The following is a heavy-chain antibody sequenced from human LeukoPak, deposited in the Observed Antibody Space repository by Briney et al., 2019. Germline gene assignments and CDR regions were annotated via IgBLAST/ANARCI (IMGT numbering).Heavy chain of an antibody. CDR3: ARGGDFWSSKSNWFDP. Sequence: ASVKVSCKASGYTFTSYDINWVRQATGQGLEWMGWMNPNSGNTGYAQKFQGRVTMTRNTSISTAYMELSSLRSEDTAVYYCARGGDFWSSKSNWFDPWGQGTLVTVSS. J-gene: IGHJ5*02. V-gene: IGHV1-8*01. CDR2: MNPNSGNT. D-gene: IGHD3-3*01. CDR1: GYTFTSYD.